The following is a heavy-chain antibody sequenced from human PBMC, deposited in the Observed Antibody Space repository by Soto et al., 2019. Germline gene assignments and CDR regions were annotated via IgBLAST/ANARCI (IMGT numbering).Heavy chain of an antibody. V-gene: IGHV4-30-4*01. CDR3: AVWGWFGELHFDY. D-gene: IGHD3-10*01. CDR2: IYYSGST. Sequence: PSETLSLTCTVSGGSISSGDYYWSLILQPPGKGLEWIGYIYYSGSTYYNPSLKSRVTISVDTSKNQFSLKLSSVTDADTAVYYCAVWGWFGELHFDYWGQGILVTVSS. CDR1: GGSISSGDYY. J-gene: IGHJ4*02.